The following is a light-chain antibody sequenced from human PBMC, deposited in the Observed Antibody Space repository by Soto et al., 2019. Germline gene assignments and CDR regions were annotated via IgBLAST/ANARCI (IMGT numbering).Light chain of an antibody. V-gene: IGLV1-44*01. Sequence: QSVLSQPPSASGTPGQRVTISCSGVSSNIGTNAVNWYQQLPGTAPKLLIYNNNQRPSGVPDRFSGSKSGTSASLAISGLQSADEADYYCAAWDASLNGYVFGPGTKVTVL. CDR3: AAWDASLNGYV. J-gene: IGLJ1*01. CDR1: SSNIGTNA. CDR2: NNN.